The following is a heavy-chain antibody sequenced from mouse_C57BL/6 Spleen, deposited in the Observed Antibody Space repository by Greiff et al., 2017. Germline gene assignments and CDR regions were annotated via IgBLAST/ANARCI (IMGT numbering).Heavy chain of an antibody. CDR1: GYAFSSSW. CDR2: IYPGGGDT. V-gene: IGHV1-82*01. J-gene: IGHJ2*01. CDR3: ARLEGYFDD. Sequence: QVQLQQSGPELVKPGASVKISCKASGYAFSSSWMNWVQQRPGKGLEWIGRIYPGGGDTNYNGKFKGKATLTADKSSSTAYMQLSSLTSEDSAVYFCARLEGYFDDGGQGTTLTVSS.